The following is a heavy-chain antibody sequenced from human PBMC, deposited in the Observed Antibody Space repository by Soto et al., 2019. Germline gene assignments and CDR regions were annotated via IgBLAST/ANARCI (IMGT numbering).Heavy chain of an antibody. CDR1: GFTFSSYG. Sequence: LRLSCAASGFTFSSYGMHWVRQAPGKGLEWVAVISYDGSSKYYADSVKGRFTISRDNSKNTLYLQMNSLRAEDTAVYYCAKAGIPMAVYWGQGTLVTVSS. V-gene: IGHV3-30*18. CDR3: AKAGIPMAVY. J-gene: IGHJ4*02. CDR2: ISYDGSSK. D-gene: IGHD3-10*01.